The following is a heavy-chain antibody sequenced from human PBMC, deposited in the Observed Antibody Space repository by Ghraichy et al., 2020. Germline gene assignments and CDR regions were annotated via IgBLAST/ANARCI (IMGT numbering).Heavy chain of an antibody. CDR1: GFTFSSYS. V-gene: IGHV3-21*01. CDR2: ISSSSSYI. Sequence: GGFLRLSCAASGFTFSSYSMNWVRQAPGKGLEWVSSISSSSSYIYYADSVKGRFTISRDNAKNSLYLQMNSLRAEDTAVYYCARDGRVPAIAVGWFDPWGQGTLVTVSS. J-gene: IGHJ5*02. D-gene: IGHD1-26*01. CDR3: ARDGRVPAIAVGWFDP.